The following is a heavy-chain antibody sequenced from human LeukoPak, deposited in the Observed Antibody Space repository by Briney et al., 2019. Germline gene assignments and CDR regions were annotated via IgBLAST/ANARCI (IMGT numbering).Heavy chain of an antibody. V-gene: IGHV4-4*02. Sequence: SETLSLTCAVSGGSISSPNWWAWVRQPPGEGLQWIGEIYYGGNTNYSPSLKSRVTISVDLSENQFSLKLSSVTAADTAVYYCARGLNYDLNPWGQGTLVTVSS. CDR2: IYYGGNT. D-gene: IGHD3-3*01. CDR3: ARGLNYDLNP. J-gene: IGHJ5*02. CDR1: GGSISSPNW.